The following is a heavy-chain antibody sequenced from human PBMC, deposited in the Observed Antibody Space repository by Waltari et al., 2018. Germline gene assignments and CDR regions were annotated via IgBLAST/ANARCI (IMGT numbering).Heavy chain of an antibody. Sequence: QVLLQESGPGLVKPSETLSLPCAVSGYSISSGYFWDWIRQPPGKGLEWIGTIDHSVSTDYNPSLKSRVTMSVDTSKNQFSLKVSSVTAADTAVYYCARRTTYSDSYGYSAYWGRGTPVTVSS. V-gene: IGHV4-38-2*01. J-gene: IGHJ4*02. CDR3: ARRTTYSDSYGYSAY. D-gene: IGHD3-22*01. CDR1: GYSISSGYF. CDR2: IDHSVST.